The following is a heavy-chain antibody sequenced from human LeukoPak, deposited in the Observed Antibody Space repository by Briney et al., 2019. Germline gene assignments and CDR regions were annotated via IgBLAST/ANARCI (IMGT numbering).Heavy chain of an antibody. CDR3: ARAPSEIGGYYPEYFRH. J-gene: IGHJ1*01. CDR2: IKSDGST. D-gene: IGHD3-22*01. Sequence: GGSLRLSCAASGFTFSSYWMHWVRQAPGKGLVWVSRIKSDGSTNYADSVKGRFTVSRDNAKNTVSLQMNSLRAEDTGVYYCARAPSEIGGYYPEYFRHWGQGTLVTVSS. V-gene: IGHV3-74*01. CDR1: GFTFSSYW.